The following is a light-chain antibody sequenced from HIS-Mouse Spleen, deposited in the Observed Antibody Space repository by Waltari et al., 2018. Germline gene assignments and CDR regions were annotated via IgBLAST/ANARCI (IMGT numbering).Light chain of an antibody. Sequence: EIVLTQSPGTLSLSPGERATLSCRASQSVSSSYLAWYQQKPGKAPRLLIYGASSRATGIPARFSGSGSGTDFTLTISRLEPEDFAVYYCQQYGSSLWTFGQGTKVEIK. J-gene: IGKJ1*01. V-gene: IGKV3-20*01. CDR2: GAS. CDR1: QSVSSSY. CDR3: QQYGSSLWT.